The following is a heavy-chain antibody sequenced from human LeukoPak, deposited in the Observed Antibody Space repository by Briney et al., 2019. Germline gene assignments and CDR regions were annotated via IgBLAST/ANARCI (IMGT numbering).Heavy chain of an antibody. J-gene: IGHJ4*02. CDR3: ASGYSYGYGYFDY. V-gene: IGHV3-30*02. CDR1: GFTLSSYG. D-gene: IGHD5-18*01. CDR2: IRYDGSNK. Sequence: RGSLRLSCAASGFTLSSYGMHWVRQAPGKGLEWVAFIRYDGSNKYYADSVKGRFTISRDNSKNTLYLQMNSLRAEDTAVYYCASGYSYGYGYFDYWGQGTLVTVSS.